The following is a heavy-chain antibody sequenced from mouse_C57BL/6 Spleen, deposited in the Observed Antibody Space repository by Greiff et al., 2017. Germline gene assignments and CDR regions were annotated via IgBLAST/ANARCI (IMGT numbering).Heavy chain of an antibody. Sequence: EVMLVESEGGLVQPGSSMKLSCTASGFTFSDYYMAWVRQVPEKGLEWVANINYDGSSTYYLDSLKSRFIISRDNAKNILYLQMSSLKSEDTATYYCAREDYSNGYFDVWGTGTTVTVSS. J-gene: IGHJ1*03. V-gene: IGHV5-16*01. CDR3: AREDYSNGYFDV. CDR1: GFTFSDYY. CDR2: INYDGSST. D-gene: IGHD2-5*01.